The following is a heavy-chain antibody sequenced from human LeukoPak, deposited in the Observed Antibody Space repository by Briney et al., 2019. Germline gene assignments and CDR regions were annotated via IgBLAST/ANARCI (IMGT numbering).Heavy chain of an antibody. J-gene: IGHJ4*02. CDR2: INPNSGGT. CDR3: ARGYSYGYQPPLGY. Sequence: EASVKVSCKASGYTFTGYYMHWVRQAPGQGLEWMGWINPNSGGTNYAQKFQGRVTMNRDTSISTAYMELSRLRSDDTAVYYCARGYSYGYQPPLGYWGQGTLVTVSS. V-gene: IGHV1-2*02. D-gene: IGHD5-18*01. CDR1: GYTFTGYY.